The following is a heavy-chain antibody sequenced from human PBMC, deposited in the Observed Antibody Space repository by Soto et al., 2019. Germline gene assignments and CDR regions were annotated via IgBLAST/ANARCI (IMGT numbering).Heavy chain of an antibody. CDR2: IYWDDDK. CDR1: GFSLSTSGVG. D-gene: IGHD3-16*01. V-gene: IGHV2-5*02. J-gene: IGHJ4*02. CDR3: AHRVYGGTFGAGYYFDY. Sequence: QITLKESGPTLVKPTQTLTLTCTFSGFSLSTSGVGVGWIRQPPGKALEWLALIYWDDDKRYSPSLKSRLTTTKDNSTSHVVLTITNMDPVDTATYFFAHRVYGGTFGAGYYFDYWGQGTLVTVSS.